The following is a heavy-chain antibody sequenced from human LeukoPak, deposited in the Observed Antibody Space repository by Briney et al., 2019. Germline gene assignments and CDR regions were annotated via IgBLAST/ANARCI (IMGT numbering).Heavy chain of an antibody. Sequence: SETLSLTCTVSGGSISSSSYYWGWIRQPPGKGLEWIGSIYYSGSTNYNPSLKSRVTISVDTSKNQFSLKLSSVTAADTAVYYCARGQHGVAAAPFDYWGQGTLVTVSS. J-gene: IGHJ4*02. V-gene: IGHV4-39*07. CDR3: ARGQHGVAAAPFDY. CDR1: GGSISSSSYY. CDR2: IYYSGST. D-gene: IGHD6-13*01.